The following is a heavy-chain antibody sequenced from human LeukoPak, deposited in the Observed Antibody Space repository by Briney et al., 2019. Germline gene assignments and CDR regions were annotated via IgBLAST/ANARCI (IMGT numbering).Heavy chain of an antibody. Sequence: GGSLRLSCAASDFTFSTYAMSWVRQAPGKGLEWVSTIRGGGDATYYADSVKGRFTISRDNSKNTMYLQMNSLRAEDTAIYYCAKRSSTSSGYFDLWGWGTLVTVSS. V-gene: IGHV3-23*01. D-gene: IGHD3-22*01. CDR1: DFTFSTYA. CDR2: IRGGGDAT. J-gene: IGHJ4*02. CDR3: AKRSSTSSGYFDL.